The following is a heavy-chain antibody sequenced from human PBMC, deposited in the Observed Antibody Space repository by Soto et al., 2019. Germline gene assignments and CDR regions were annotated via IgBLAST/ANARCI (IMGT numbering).Heavy chain of an antibody. Sequence: QVQLVQSGAEVKKPGSSVKVSCKASGGTFSSYAISWVRQAPGQGLEWMGGIIPIFGTANYAQKFQGRVTITADESTSTAYMELSSLRSEDTAVYYCARVEIAAAGSGYYYYGMDVWGQGTTVTVS. CDR1: GGTFSSYA. J-gene: IGHJ6*02. CDR3: ARVEIAAAGSGYYYYGMDV. D-gene: IGHD6-13*01. CDR2: IIPIFGTA. V-gene: IGHV1-69*01.